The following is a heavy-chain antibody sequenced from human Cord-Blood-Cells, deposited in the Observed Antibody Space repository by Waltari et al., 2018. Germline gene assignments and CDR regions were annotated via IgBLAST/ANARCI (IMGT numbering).Heavy chain of an antibody. D-gene: IGHD3-22*01. V-gene: IGHV3-33*01. J-gene: IGHJ3*02. CDR3: ARDSAYYYDSSGDAFDI. CDR1: GFTFSSYG. CDR2: IWYDGSNK. Sequence: QVQLVESGGGVVQPGRSLRLSCAASGFTFSSYGMPWVRQDPGKGLEWVAVIWYDGSNKYYADSVKGRFTISRDNSKNTLYLQMNSLRAEDTAVYYCARDSAYYYDSSGDAFDIWGQGTMVTVSS.